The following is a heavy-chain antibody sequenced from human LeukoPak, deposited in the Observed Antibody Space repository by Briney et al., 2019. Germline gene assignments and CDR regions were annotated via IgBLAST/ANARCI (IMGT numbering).Heavy chain of an antibody. D-gene: IGHD4-17*01. Sequence: SETLSLTCTVSGGSISSGDYYWSWIRQPPGKGLEWIGYIYYSGSTCYNPSLKSRVTISVDTSKNQFSLKLSSVTAADTAVYYCAREATVTTLLYNWFDPWGQGTLVTVSS. CDR3: AREATVTTLLYNWFDP. CDR2: IYYSGST. J-gene: IGHJ5*02. CDR1: GGSISSGDYY. V-gene: IGHV4-30-4*01.